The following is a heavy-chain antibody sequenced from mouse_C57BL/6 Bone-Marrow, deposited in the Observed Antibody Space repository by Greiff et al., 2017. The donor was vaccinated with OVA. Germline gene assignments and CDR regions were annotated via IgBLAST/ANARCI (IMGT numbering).Heavy chain of an antibody. CDR3: ARNPYYYGSSYERNAMDY. CDR2: IWSGGST. D-gene: IGHD1-1*01. Sequence: VKLMESGPGLVQPSQSLSITCTVSGFSLTSYGVHWVRQSPGKGLEWLGVIWSGGSTDYNAAFISRLSISKDNSKSQVFFKMNSLQADDTAIYYCARNPYYYGSSYERNAMDYWGQGTSVTVSS. CDR1: GFSLTSYG. J-gene: IGHJ4*01. V-gene: IGHV2-2*01.